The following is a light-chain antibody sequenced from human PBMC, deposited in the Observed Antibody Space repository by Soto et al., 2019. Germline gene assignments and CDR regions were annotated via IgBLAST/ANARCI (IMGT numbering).Light chain of an antibody. CDR2: DAS. J-gene: IGKJ1*01. Sequence: EIVLTQSPATLSLSPGGRAPLFCRASQSVSSYLAWYQQKPGQAPRILIYDASDRATGIPARFSGSGSGTDFTLTISRLEPEDFAVYYCQQYGSSGTLGQGTKVDIK. V-gene: IGKV3-11*01. CDR3: QQYGSSGT. CDR1: QSVSSY.